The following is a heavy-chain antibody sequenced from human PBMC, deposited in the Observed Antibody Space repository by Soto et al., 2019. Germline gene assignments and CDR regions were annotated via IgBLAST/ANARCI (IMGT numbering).Heavy chain of an antibody. J-gene: IGHJ5*02. CDR3: AKDPNYDFWSGYSGSGWFDP. CDR2: ITGSSGNV. Sequence: EVQLVQSGGGLVNPGGSLRLSCVASGFTFSSYSMNWVHQASGKGLEWVSSITGSSGNVHYADSVRGRFTISRDNSKNSLYLQMNSLRAEDSAVYYCAKDPNYDFWSGYSGSGWFDPWGQGTLVTVSS. CDR1: GFTFSSYS. D-gene: IGHD3-3*01. V-gene: IGHV3-21*06.